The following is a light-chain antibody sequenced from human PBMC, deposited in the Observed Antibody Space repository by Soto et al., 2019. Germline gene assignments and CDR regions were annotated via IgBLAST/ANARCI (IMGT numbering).Light chain of an antibody. V-gene: IGKV1-5*03. J-gene: IGKJ1*01. CDR2: KAS. Sequence: DIQMTQSPSTLSGSVGDRFTITCLASQTISSWLAWYQQKPWKAPKLLIYKASTLKSGVPSRFSGSGSGTEFTLTISSLKPDDFATYYCQHYNSYSEAFGQGTKVDIK. CDR1: QTISSW. CDR3: QHYNSYSEA.